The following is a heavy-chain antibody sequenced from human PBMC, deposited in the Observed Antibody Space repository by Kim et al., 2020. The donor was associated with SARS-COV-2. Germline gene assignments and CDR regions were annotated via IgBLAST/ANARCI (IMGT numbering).Heavy chain of an antibody. Sequence: SVKVSCKASGGTFSSYAISWVRQAPGQGLEWMGGIIPIFGTANYAQKFQGRVTITADESTSTAYMELSSLRSEDTAVYYCARADYGDYYYYYGMDVWGQGPTVTVSS. J-gene: IGHJ6*02. CDR1: GGTFSSYA. D-gene: IGHD4-17*01. CDR2: IIPIFGTA. CDR3: ARADYGDYYYYYGMDV. V-gene: IGHV1-69*13.